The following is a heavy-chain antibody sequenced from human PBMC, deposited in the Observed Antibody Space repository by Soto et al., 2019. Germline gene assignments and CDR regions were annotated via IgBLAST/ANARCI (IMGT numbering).Heavy chain of an antibody. V-gene: IGHV1-46*01. Sequence: ASVKVSCKASGYMFTYYYIHWVRQGPGQGLEWMGIINPNGGTTTYAQKFQGRVTMTTDTSTSTAYMELRSLRSDDTAVYYCARDVECGWFDPWGQGTLVTVSS. CDR3: ARDVECGWFDP. CDR2: INPNGGTT. J-gene: IGHJ5*02. D-gene: IGHD2-15*01. CDR1: GYMFTYYY.